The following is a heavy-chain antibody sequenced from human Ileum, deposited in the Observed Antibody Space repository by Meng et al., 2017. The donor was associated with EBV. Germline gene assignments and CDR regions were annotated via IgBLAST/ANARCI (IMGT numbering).Heavy chain of an antibody. V-gene: IGHV4-28*01. CDR1: GYAISSTNW. CDR3: ARNVPGTSAYYD. D-gene: IGHD3-22*01. Sequence: QGQLQEAGPGLVKPSDTRSLSCAVSGYAISSTNWWVWIRQPPGKGLEWIGYIYYSGSTSYNPSLKSRVTMSVDTSKNQFSLNLNSVTAVDTAVYYCARNVPGTSAYYDWGQGTLVTVSS. J-gene: IGHJ4*02. CDR2: IYYSGST.